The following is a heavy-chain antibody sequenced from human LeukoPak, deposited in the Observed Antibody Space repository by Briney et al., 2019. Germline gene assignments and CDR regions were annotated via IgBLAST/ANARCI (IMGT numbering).Heavy chain of an antibody. D-gene: IGHD3-10*01. Sequence: GGSLRLSCAASGFTFSSYAMSWVRQAPGKGLEWVSGINWNGGSTGYADSVKGRFTISRDNAKNSLYLQMNSLRAEDTALYYCARGFIGGGDYWGQGTLVSVSS. V-gene: IGHV3-20*04. CDR1: GFTFSSYA. CDR3: ARGFIGGGDY. CDR2: INWNGGST. J-gene: IGHJ4*02.